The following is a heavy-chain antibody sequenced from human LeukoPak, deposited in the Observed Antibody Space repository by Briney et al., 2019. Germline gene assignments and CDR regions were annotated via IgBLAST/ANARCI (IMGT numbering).Heavy chain of an antibody. CDR3: ARGGGDYCSSTSCYDPTYFQH. Sequence: GGSLRLSCAASGFTFSSYSMNWVRQAPGKGLEWVSSISSSSSYIYYADSVKGRFTISRDNAKNSLYLQMNSLRAEDTAVYYCARGGGDYCSSTSCYDPTYFQHWGQGTLVTVSS. D-gene: IGHD2-2*01. V-gene: IGHV3-21*01. CDR1: GFTFSSYS. CDR2: ISSSSSYI. J-gene: IGHJ1*01.